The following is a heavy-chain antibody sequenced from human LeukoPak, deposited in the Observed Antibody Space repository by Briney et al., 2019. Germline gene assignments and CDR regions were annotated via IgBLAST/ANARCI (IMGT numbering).Heavy chain of an antibody. J-gene: IGHJ4*02. CDR1: GGSISSYY. V-gene: IGHV4-59*12. CDR3: ARDGWESGDY. CDR2: IYYSGIT. D-gene: IGHD1-26*01. Sequence: SETLSLTCTVSGGSISSYYWSWIRQPPGKGLEWIGSIYYSGITHYNPSLKSRVTISVDMSTNHFSLRLSSVTAADTAVYYCARDGWESGDYWGQGTLVTVSS.